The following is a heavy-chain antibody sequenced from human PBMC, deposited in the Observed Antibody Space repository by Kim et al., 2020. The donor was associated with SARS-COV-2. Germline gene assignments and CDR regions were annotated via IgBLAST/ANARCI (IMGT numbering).Heavy chain of an antibody. CDR3: ARVSLLVGQDAFDI. D-gene: IGHD1-26*01. J-gene: IGHJ3*02. V-gene: IGHV3-7*01. CDR1: GFTFSSYW. Sequence: GGSLRLSCAASGFTFSSYWMSWVRQAPGKGLEWVANIKQDGSEKYYVDSVKGRFTISRDNAKNSLYLQMNSLRAEDTAVYYCARVSLLVGQDAFDIWGQGTMVTVSS. CDR2: IKQDGSEK.